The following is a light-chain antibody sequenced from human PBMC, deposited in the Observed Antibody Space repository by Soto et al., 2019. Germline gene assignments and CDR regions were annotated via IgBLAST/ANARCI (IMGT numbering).Light chain of an antibody. CDR1: QDIRNA. J-gene: IGKJ1*01. CDR3: QQYNSYPWT. Sequence: DIQMTQSPSTLSASVGDRVTITCRASQDIRNALGWYQQKPGKAPKLLIYDVSSLESGVPSRFSGSGSGTEFTLAISRLQPDDFAIYYCQQYNSYPWTFGQGTKVDIK. CDR2: DVS. V-gene: IGKV1-17*01.